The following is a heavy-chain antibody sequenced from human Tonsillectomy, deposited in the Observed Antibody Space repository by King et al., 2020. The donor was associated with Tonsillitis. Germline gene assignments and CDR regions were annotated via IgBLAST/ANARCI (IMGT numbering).Heavy chain of an antibody. CDR2: IRYDGSNK. J-gene: IGHJ3*02. CDR1: GFTFSSYG. V-gene: IGHV3-30*02. Sequence: VQLVESGGGVVQPGGSLRLSCAASGFTFSSYGMHWVRQAPGKGLEWVAFIRYDGSNKYYADPVKGRFTISRDNSKNTLYLQMNSLRAEDTAVYYCATSTYGDYEAFDIWGQGTMVTVSS. CDR3: ATSTYGDYEAFDI. D-gene: IGHD4-17*01.